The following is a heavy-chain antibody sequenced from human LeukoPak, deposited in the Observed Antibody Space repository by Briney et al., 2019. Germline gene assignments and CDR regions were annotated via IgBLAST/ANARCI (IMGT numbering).Heavy chain of an antibody. V-gene: IGHV4-34*01. D-gene: IGHD2-2*02. CDR3: ARGPSSDCSSTSCYNSPTDY. CDR1: GGSFSGYY. J-gene: IGHJ4*02. Sequence: ASETLSLTCAVYGGSFSGYYWSWIRQPPGKGLEWIGEINHSGSTNYNPALKSRVTISVDTSKNQFSLKLSSVTAAHTAVYYCARGPSSDCSSTSCYNSPTDYWGQGTLVTVSS. CDR2: INHSGST.